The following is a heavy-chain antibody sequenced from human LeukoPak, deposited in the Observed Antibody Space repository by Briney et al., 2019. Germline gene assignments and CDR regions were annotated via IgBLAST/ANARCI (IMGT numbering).Heavy chain of an antibody. J-gene: IGHJ4*02. Sequence: ASVKVSCKASGYCFSTHWMHWVRQAPGQGFEWMAIINPDGTATSHSQKFQGRLSMTRDPSTSTVYLELSRLTSEDTAIYYCTTAADQYFDYWGQGSLVAVSP. CDR1: GYCFSTHW. D-gene: IGHD2-2*01. CDR2: INPDGTAT. V-gene: IGHV1-46*01. CDR3: TTAADQYFDY.